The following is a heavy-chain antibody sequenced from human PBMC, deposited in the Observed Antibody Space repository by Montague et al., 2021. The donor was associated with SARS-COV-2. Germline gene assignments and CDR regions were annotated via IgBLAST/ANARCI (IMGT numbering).Heavy chain of an antibody. Sequence: KKHSGSTNYNPSLKSRFSISEDTSKNQFSLKLSSVTAADTAVYYCARGAPTITKIVLVFTGAGWYVDLWVRGTRVNVS. CDR2: KKHSGST. CDR3: ARGAPTITKIVLVFTGAGWYVDL. D-gene: IGHD3-22*01. V-gene: IGHV4-34*01. J-gene: IGHJ2*01.